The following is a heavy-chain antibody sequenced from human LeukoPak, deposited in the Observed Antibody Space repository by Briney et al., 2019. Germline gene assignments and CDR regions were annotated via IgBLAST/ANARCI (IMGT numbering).Heavy chain of an antibody. CDR3: ARDGSLLDY. J-gene: IGHJ4*02. CDR1: GFTFSSYW. V-gene: IGHV3-74*01. CDR2: ITSDGSSI. Sequence: GGSLRLSCAASGFTFSSYWMHWVRQAPGKGLVWFSRITSDGSSINYADSVKGRFTISRGNAKNTLYLQMNSLRVEDTAVYYCARDGSLLDYWGQGTLVTVSS.